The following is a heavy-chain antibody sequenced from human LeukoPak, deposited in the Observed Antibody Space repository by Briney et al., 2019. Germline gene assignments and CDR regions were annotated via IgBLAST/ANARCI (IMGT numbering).Heavy chain of an antibody. J-gene: IGHJ4*02. CDR2: IRYDGSNK. CDR1: GFTFSSYG. CDR3: ASNDYVWGSYLYYFDY. D-gene: IGHD3-16*01. Sequence: PGRSLRLSCAASGFTFSSYGMHWVRQAPGKGLEWVAFIRYDGSNKYYADSVKGRFTISRDNSKNTLYLQMNSLRAEDTAVYYCASNDYVWGSYLYYFDYWGQGTLVTVSS. V-gene: IGHV3-30*02.